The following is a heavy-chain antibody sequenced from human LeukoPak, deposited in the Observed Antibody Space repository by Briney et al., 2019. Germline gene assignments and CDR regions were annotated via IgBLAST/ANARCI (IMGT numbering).Heavy chain of an antibody. D-gene: IGHD3-22*01. J-gene: IGHJ4*02. V-gene: IGHV4-30-2*01. CDR3: AISYYVSGGLDY. CDR1: VGSFSGYS. Sequence: PSETLSLTCAVYVGSFSGYSWNWIRQPPWKGLEWIGYIYHSGSTSYNPSLESRVTISVDRSNNQFSLKLNSVTAADTAVYYCAISYYVSGGLDYWGQGTLVTVSS. CDR2: IYHSGST.